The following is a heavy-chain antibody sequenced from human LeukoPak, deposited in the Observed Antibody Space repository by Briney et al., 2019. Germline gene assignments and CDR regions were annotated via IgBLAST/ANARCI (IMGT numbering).Heavy chain of an antibody. V-gene: IGHV3-21*04. CDR1: GFTFSSYS. Sequence: GGSLRLSCAASGFTFSSYSMNWVRQAPGKGLEWVSSISSSSSYIYYADSVKGRFTISRDIPKNTLFLQMNSLRAEDTAVYYCAKYLGSRNFYDYWGQGALVTVSS. D-gene: IGHD1-14*01. CDR2: ISSSSSYI. J-gene: IGHJ4*02. CDR3: AKYLGSRNFYDY.